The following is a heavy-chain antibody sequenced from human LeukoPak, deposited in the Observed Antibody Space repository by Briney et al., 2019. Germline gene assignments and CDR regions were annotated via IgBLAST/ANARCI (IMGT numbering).Heavy chain of an antibody. J-gene: IGHJ3*02. CDR3: ASDTIAVAGEGAFDI. CDR2: IIPIFGTA. D-gene: IGHD6-19*01. Sequence: GASVKVSCKASGGTFSSYAISWVRQAPGQGLEWMGGIIPIFGTANYTQKFQGRVTITADESTSTAYMELSSLRSEDTAVYYCASDTIAVAGEGAFDIWGQGTMVTVSS. CDR1: GGTFSSYA. V-gene: IGHV1-69*01.